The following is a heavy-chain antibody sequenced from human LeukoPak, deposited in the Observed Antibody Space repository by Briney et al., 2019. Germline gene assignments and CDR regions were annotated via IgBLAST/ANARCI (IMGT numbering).Heavy chain of an antibody. D-gene: IGHD3-10*01. Sequence: ASVKVSCKASGGTFSSYAISWVRQAPGQGLEWMGGIIPIFGTANYAQKFQGRVTITTDESTSTAYMELSSLRSEDTAVYYCARGGKGSGSYYNVGSPNYYMDVWGQGTTVTVSS. J-gene: IGHJ6*03. V-gene: IGHV1-69*05. CDR3: ARGGKGSGSYYNVGSPNYYMDV. CDR1: GGTFSSYA. CDR2: IIPIFGTA.